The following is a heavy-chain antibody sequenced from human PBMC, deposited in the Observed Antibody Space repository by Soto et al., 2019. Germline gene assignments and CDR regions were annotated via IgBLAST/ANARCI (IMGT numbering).Heavy chain of an antibody. CDR1: RFTFSSYS. Sequence: GGSLRLSCAASRFTFSSYSMNLDRPAPGKGLEWVSSISRSSSYISYADSVKGRFTISRDNAKNSLYLQMNSLRAEDTAVYYCARDLHDYVSFRFDPWGHGTLVTVSS. V-gene: IGHV3-21*01. CDR3: ARDLHDYVSFRFDP. CDR2: ISRSSSYI. D-gene: IGHD3-16*01. J-gene: IGHJ5*02.